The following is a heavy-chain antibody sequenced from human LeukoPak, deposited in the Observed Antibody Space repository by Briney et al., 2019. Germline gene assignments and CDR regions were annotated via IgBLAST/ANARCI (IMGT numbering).Heavy chain of an antibody. J-gene: IGHJ6*02. CDR3: ARRVPQGYGMDV. Sequence: SETLSLTCTVSGGSISSYYWSWIRQPPGKGLEWIGYIYYSGSTNYNPSLKSRVTISVDTSKNQFSLKLSSVTAADTAVYYCARRVPQGYGMDVWGQGTTVTVSS. CDR2: IYYSGST. V-gene: IGHV4-59*08. D-gene: IGHD3-10*01. CDR1: GGSISSYY.